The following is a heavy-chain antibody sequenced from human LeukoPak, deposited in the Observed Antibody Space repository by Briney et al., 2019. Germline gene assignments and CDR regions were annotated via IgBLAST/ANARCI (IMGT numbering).Heavy chain of an antibody. CDR3: ARWGTYASTSNWFDP. J-gene: IGHJ5*02. CDR2: IYNSGST. V-gene: IGHV4-39*07. CDR1: GDSISKSRHF. D-gene: IGHD2-2*01. Sequence: SETLSLTCNVSGDSISKSRHFWAWIRQSPGRGLEWIGYIYNSGSTYYNPSLKSRVTISEDTSKNQFSLSLGSVTAADTAVYYCARWGTYASTSNWFDPWGQGTLVTVSS.